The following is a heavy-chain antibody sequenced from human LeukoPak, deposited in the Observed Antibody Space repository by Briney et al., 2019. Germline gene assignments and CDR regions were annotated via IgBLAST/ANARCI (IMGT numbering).Heavy chain of an antibody. J-gene: IGHJ4*02. CDR3: AREWKYLCFDH. Sequence: GGSLRLSCAASGFTFSSYGMHWVHQAPGKGLEWVAVIWYDGSNKYYADSVKGRFTISRDNSKNTLYLQMNSLRAEDTAVYYCAREWKYLCFDHWGQGTLVTVSS. CDR1: GFTFSSYG. D-gene: IGHD1-7*01. CDR2: IWYDGSNK. V-gene: IGHV3-33*01.